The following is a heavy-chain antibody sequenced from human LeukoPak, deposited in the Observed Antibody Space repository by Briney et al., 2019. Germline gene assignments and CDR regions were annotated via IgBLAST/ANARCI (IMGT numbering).Heavy chain of an antibody. CDR1: GFTFSSYW. CDR3: ARRPPTDSSGWYIFDY. Sequence: GGSLRLSCAASGFTFSSYWMSWVRQAPGKGLEWVANIKQDGSEKYYVDSVKGRFTISRDNAKNLLYLQMNSLRAEDTAVYYCARRPPTDSSGWYIFDYWGQGTLVTVSS. CDR2: IKQDGSEK. D-gene: IGHD6-19*01. V-gene: IGHV3-7*01. J-gene: IGHJ4*02.